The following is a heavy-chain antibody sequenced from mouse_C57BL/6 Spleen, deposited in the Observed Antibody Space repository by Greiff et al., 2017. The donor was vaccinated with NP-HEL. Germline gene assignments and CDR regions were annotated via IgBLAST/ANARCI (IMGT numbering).Heavy chain of an antibody. D-gene: IGHD1-1*01. CDR2: IHPNSGST. CDR1: GYTFTSYW. Sequence: VQLQQPGAELVKPGASVKLSCKASGYTFTSYWLHWVKQRPGQGLEWIGMIHPNSGSTNYNEKFKSKATLTVDKSSSTAYMQLSSLTSEDSAVYYCVLPYYGSSYVMGYFDVWGTGTTVTVSS. V-gene: IGHV1-64*01. J-gene: IGHJ1*03. CDR3: VLPYYGSSYVMGYFDV.